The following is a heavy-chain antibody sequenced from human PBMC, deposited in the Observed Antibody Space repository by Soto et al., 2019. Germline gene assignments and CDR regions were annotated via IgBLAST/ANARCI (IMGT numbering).Heavy chain of an antibody. D-gene: IGHD6-13*01. CDR3: ARDRVAAAGTGDYYYGMDV. Sequence: PGGSLRLSCAASGFTFSSYAMHWVRQAPGKGLEWVAVISYDGSNKYYADSVKGRFTISRDNSKNTLYLQMSSLRAEDTAVYYCARDRVAAAGTGDYYYGMDVWGQGTTVTVSS. V-gene: IGHV3-30-3*01. J-gene: IGHJ6*02. CDR1: GFTFSSYA. CDR2: ISYDGSNK.